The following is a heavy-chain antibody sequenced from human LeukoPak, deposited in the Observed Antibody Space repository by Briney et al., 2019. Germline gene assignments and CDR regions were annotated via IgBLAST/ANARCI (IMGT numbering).Heavy chain of an antibody. CDR2: INDDETST. D-gene: IGHD3-22*01. CDR3: AKASRSIIVVLITTSYYFDY. CDR1: GFSFSSSW. V-gene: IGHV3-74*01. J-gene: IGHJ4*02. Sequence: GGSLRLSCAASGFSFSSSWMHWVRQVPGKGLEWVSRINDDETSTTYAESVKGRFTISRDNAKNTLSLQMNSLRAEDTAVYYCAKASRSIIVVLITTSYYFDYWGQGTLVTVSS.